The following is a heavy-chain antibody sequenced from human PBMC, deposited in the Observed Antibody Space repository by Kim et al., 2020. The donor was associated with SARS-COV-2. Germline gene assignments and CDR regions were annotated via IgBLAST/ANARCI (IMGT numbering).Heavy chain of an antibody. J-gene: IGHJ4*02. CDR1: GYTFTSYA. V-gene: IGHV1-3*01. CDR3: ARGGSGSYLSNAGPDY. D-gene: IGHD1-26*01. Sequence: ASVKVSCKASGYTFTSYAMHWVRQAPGQRLEWMGWINAGNGNTKYSQKFQGRVTITRDTSASTAYMELSSLRSEDTAVYYCARGGSGSYLSNAGPDYWGQGTLVTVSS. CDR2: INAGNGNT.